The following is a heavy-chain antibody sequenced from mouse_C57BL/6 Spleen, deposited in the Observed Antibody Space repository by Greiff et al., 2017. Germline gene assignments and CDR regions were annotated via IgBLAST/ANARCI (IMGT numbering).Heavy chain of an antibody. D-gene: IGHD5-1*01. CDR2: IYPGDGDT. CDR3: AKGEYLLTIAMDY. CDR1: GYAFSSYW. J-gene: IGHJ4*01. V-gene: IGHV1-80*01. Sequence: QVQLQQSGAELVKPGASVKISCKASGYAFSSYWMNWVKQRPGKGLEWIGQIYPGDGDTNYNGKFKGKATLTADKSSSTAYMQRSSLTSEDSAVYFCAKGEYLLTIAMDYWGQGTSVTVSS.